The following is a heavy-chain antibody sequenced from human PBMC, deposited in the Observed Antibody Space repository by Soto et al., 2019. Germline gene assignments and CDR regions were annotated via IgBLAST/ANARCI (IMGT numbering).Heavy chain of an antibody. D-gene: IGHD1-26*01. CDR2: IYSGGST. Sequence: EVQLVESGGGLVQPGESLRLSCAASGFTVSSNYISWVRQAPGKGLEWVSIIYSGGSTYYADSVKGRFTISRDNSKNTLYLQMNSLRAEDTAVYYCARESIVGATNTFDYWGQGTLVTVSS. V-gene: IGHV3-66*01. CDR3: ARESIVGATNTFDY. J-gene: IGHJ4*02. CDR1: GFTVSSNY.